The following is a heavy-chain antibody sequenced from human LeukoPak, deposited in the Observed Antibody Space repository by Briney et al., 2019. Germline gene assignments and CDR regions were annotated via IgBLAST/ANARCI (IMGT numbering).Heavy chain of an antibody. Sequence: ASVKVSCKASGYTFTGYYIHWVRQAPGQGLQWLGWINPNSGGTNYAQKFQGRVTMTRDTSISTAYMELSRLRSDDTAVYYCARVTIFGVAPLDYWGQGTLVTVSS. V-gene: IGHV1-2*02. D-gene: IGHD3-3*01. CDR1: GYTFTGYY. CDR2: INPNSGGT. J-gene: IGHJ4*02. CDR3: ARVTIFGVAPLDY.